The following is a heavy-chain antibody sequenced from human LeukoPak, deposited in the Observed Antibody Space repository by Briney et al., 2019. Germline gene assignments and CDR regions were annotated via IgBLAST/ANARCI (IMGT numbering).Heavy chain of an antibody. V-gene: IGHV3-48*02. J-gene: IGHJ4*02. CDR1: GFTFSSYS. Sequence: GGSLRLSCAASGFTFSSYSMNWVRQAPGKGLEWVSYTVPSSSEIYYVDSVKGRFTISRDNARNSLYLQMNSLRDEDTAVYYCVGDHDYALDYWGQGTLVTVSS. CDR3: VGDHDYALDY. CDR2: TVPSSSEI. D-gene: IGHD4-17*01.